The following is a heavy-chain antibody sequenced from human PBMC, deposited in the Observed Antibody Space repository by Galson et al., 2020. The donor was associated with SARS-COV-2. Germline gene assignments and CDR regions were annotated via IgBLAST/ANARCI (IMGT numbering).Heavy chain of an antibody. J-gene: IGHJ4*02. D-gene: IGHD2-21*02. V-gene: IGHV3-23*01. Sequence: GGSLRLSCAASGFSFSTYAMSWVRQAPGKGLEWVSSVTGSGGNTHYADSVRGRFTISRDNSQNTVYLQMNSLRAEDTAVYYCAKDWRGERCDDDCLLDWGQGTLVTVSS. CDR3: AKDWRGERCDDDCLLD. CDR2: VTGSGGNT. CDR1: GFSFSTYA.